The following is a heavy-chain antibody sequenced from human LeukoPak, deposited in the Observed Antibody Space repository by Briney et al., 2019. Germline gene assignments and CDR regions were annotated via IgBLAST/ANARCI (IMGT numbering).Heavy chain of an antibody. CDR1: GFTFSSYA. D-gene: IGHD3-3*01. CDR2: ISDNGDRT. V-gene: IGHV3-23*01. J-gene: IGHJ3*01. Sequence: GGSLRLSCAASGFTFSSYAMSWVRQAPGKGLEWVSVISDNGDRTYYADSVKGRFTISRDNSKNTLYLQMNSLTIDDTAVYYCARSIFGVTHGFDVWGQGTMVTVSS. CDR3: ARSIFGVTHGFDV.